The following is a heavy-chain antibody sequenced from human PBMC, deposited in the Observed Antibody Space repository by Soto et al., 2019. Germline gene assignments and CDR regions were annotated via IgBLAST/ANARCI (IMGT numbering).Heavy chain of an antibody. J-gene: IGHJ4*02. Sequence: PSETLSLTCTVSGGSISSSSYYWGWIRQPPGKGLEWIGSIYYSGSTYYNPSLKSRVTISVDTSKNQFSLKLSSVTAADTAVYYCARLTVTTEALDYWGQGTLVTVSS. V-gene: IGHV4-39*07. CDR2: IYYSGST. D-gene: IGHD4-4*01. CDR1: GGSISSSSYY. CDR3: ARLTVTTEALDY.